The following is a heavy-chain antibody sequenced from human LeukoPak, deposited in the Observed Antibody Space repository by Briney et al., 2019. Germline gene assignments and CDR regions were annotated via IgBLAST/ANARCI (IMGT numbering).Heavy chain of an antibody. CDR1: GYSFTGYY. D-gene: IGHD3-22*01. V-gene: IGHV1-2*02. CDR3: ARGAPYGDYWLRYYDSSGRYYFDY. J-gene: IGHJ4*02. CDR2: INPNSGDT. Sequence: ASVKVSCKASGYSFTGYYMHWVRQAPGQGLEWMGWINPNSGDTKYAQKFQGRVTITRNTSISTAYMELSSLRSEDTAVYYCARGAPYGDYWLRYYDSSGRYYFDYWGQGTLVTVSS.